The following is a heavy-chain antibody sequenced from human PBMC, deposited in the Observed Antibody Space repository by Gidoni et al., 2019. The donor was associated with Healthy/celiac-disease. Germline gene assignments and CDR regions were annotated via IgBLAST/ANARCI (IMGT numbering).Heavy chain of an antibody. CDR2: INPSGGST. Sequence: QVQLVQSGAEVKKPGASVKVSCKASGYTSTSYYMPWVRQAPGQGLEWVGIINPSGGSTSYAQKFQGRVTMTRDTSTSTVYMELSSLRSEDTAVYYCAREGVGPRGGLFYWGQGTLVTVSS. J-gene: IGHJ4*02. D-gene: IGHD1-26*01. CDR3: AREGVGPRGGLFY. CDR1: GYTSTSYY. V-gene: IGHV1-46*01.